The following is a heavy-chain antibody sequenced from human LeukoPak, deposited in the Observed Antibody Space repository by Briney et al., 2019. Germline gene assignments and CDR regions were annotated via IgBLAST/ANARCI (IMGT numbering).Heavy chain of an antibody. V-gene: IGHV3-33*01. CDR2: IAYDGSRA. D-gene: IGHD1-14*01. CDR3: TRYNNDHFDY. J-gene: IGHJ4*02. CDR1: GFTFGGYG. Sequence: PRRSLRLSCAGSGFTFGGYGMHWFRQTPGKGLERVAVIAYDGSRAFYADSVKGRFTISRDNSKNTMSVQMDDLRAEDTAVYYCTRYNNDHFDYWGQGTLVTVSS.